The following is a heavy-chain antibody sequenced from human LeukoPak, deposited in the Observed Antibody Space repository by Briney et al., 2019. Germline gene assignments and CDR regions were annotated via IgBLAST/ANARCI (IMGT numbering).Heavy chain of an antibody. Sequence: ASVKVSCKASGYTSTSYAMNWVRQAPGQGLEWMGWINTNTGNPTYAQGFTGRFVFSLDTSVSTAYLQISSLKAEDTAVYYCASGPSYSGSNEYFDSWGQGTLVTVSS. D-gene: IGHD1-26*01. V-gene: IGHV7-4-1*02. J-gene: IGHJ4*02. CDR2: INTNTGNP. CDR3: ASGPSYSGSNEYFDS. CDR1: GYTSTSYA.